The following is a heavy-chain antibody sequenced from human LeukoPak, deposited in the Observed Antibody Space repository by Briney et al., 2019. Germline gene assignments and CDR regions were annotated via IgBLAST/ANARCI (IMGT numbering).Heavy chain of an antibody. CDR2: ISYDGSNK. D-gene: IGHD3-22*01. V-gene: IGHV3-30*03. Sequence: PGRSLRLSCAASGFTFSSYGMHWVRQAPGKGLEWVAVISYDGSNKYYADSVKGRFTISRDNSKNTLYLQMNSLRAEDTAVYYCAAGYDSSGFEYFQHWGQGTLVTVSS. J-gene: IGHJ1*01. CDR3: AAGYDSSGFEYFQH. CDR1: GFTFSSYG.